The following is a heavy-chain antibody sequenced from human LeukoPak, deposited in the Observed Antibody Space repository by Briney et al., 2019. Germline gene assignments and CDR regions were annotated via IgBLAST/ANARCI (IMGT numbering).Heavy chain of an antibody. Sequence: KTSETLSLTCAVSGGSISSSNWWSWVRQPPGKGLEWIGEIYHSGSTNYNPSLKSRVTISVDKSKNQFSLKLSSVTAADTAVYYCARVVTMVRGVKSLGFDPWGQGTLVTVSS. CDR3: ARVVTMVRGVKSLGFDP. CDR2: IYHSGST. V-gene: IGHV4-4*02. CDR1: GGSISSSNW. J-gene: IGHJ5*02. D-gene: IGHD3-10*01.